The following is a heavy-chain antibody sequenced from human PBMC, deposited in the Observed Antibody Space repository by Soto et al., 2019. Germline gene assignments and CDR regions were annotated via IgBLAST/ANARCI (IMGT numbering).Heavy chain of an antibody. CDR2: ISYDGSNK. CDR3: ARDCLGRDIVVVVAAGIFDY. Sequence: QVQLVESGGGVVQPGRSLRLSCAASGFTFSSYAMHWVRQAPGKGLEWVAVISYDGSNKYYADSVKGRFTISRDNSKNTLYLQMNSLRAEDTAVYYCARDCLGRDIVVVVAAGIFDYWGQGTLVTVSS. D-gene: IGHD2-15*01. V-gene: IGHV3-30-3*01. CDR1: GFTFSSYA. J-gene: IGHJ4*02.